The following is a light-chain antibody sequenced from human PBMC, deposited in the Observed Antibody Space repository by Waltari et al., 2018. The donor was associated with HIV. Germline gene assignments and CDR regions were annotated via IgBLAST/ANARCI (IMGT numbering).Light chain of an antibody. CDR2: GNT. V-gene: IGLV1-40*01. CDR3: QSYDNALSGSL. Sequence: QSVLTPPPSVSGAPGQRVTISCTGTTSNIGAAYDVHCYQQLTATATKLLVFGNTNRPSGVPDRFSGSKSGTSASLAITGLQAGDEGDYYCQSYDNALSGSLFGGGTKVTVL. J-gene: IGLJ2*01. CDR1: TSNIGAAYD.